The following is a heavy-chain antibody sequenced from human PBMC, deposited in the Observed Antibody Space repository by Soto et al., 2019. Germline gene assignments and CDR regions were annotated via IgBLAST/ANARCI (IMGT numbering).Heavy chain of an antibody. J-gene: IGHJ6*02. V-gene: IGHV3-21*01. CDR2: ISSGGEYL. Sequence: EVQLVESGGGLVKPGGSLRLSCAASGLTFSTYGMNWVRQDPGKGLEWVSSISSGGEYLDYADSVKGRLTISRDNAKNSLFLQLDSLRVEDTALYYCATDRAAGAVMGVWGQGNTVTVSS. CDR3: ATDRAAGAVMGV. D-gene: IGHD6-13*01. CDR1: GLTFSTYG.